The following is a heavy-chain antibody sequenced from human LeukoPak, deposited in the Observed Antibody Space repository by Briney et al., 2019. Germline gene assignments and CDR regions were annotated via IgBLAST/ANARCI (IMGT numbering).Heavy chain of an antibody. J-gene: IGHJ4*02. V-gene: IGHV1-46*01. D-gene: IGHD4-17*01. CDR2: INPSGGST. CDR3: AKSPSSDYGDRGFDY. CDR1: GYTFTSYY. Sequence: ASVKVSCKASGYTFTSYYMHWVRQAPGQGLEWMGIINPSGGSTSYAQKFQGRVTITTDESTSTAYMELSSLRSEDTAVYYCAKSPSSDYGDRGFDYWGQGTLVTVSS.